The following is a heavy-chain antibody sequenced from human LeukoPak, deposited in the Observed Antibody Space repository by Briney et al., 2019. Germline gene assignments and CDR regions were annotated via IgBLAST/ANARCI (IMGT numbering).Heavy chain of an antibody. Sequence: GGSLRLSCAASGFTFSDYGMHWVRQAPGKGLEWVAVIWYDESNKYYADSVKGRFTLSRDNSKNTLYLQMNSLRAEDTAVYYCAREQYGSDDALDIWGQGTLVTVSS. CDR1: GFTFSDYG. CDR3: AREQYGSDDALDI. J-gene: IGHJ4*02. D-gene: IGHD3-10*01. CDR2: IWYDESNK. V-gene: IGHV3-33*01.